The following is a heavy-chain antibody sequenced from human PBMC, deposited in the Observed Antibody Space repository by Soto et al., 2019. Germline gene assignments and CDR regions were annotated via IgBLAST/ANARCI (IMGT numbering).Heavy chain of an antibody. CDR1: GGSISSGGYY. CDR2: IYYSGST. V-gene: IGHV4-31*03. CDR3: ARDSGRSVVTNDTFDI. D-gene: IGHD2-15*01. Sequence: LSLTCTVSGGSISSGGYYWSWIRQHPGKGLEWIGYIYYSGSTYYNPSLKSRVTISVDTSKNQFSLKLSSVTAADTAVYYCARDSGRSVVTNDTFDIWGQGTMVTVSS. J-gene: IGHJ3*02.